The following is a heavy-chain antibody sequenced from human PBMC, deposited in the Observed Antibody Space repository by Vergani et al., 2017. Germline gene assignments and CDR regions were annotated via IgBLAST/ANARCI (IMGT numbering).Heavy chain of an antibody. CDR3: TTLPPPHYYDSSGYYDPRLQPFDY. Sequence: EVQPVESGGGLVKPGGSLRLSCTTSGFTFSNAWMSWVRQAPGKGLEWVGRIKSKTDGGTTDYAAPVKGRFTISRDDSKNTLYLQMNSLKTEDTAVYYCTTLPPPHYYDSSGYYDPRLQPFDYWGQGTLVTVSS. CDR1: GFTFSNAW. V-gene: IGHV3-15*01. CDR2: IKSKTDGGTT. D-gene: IGHD3-22*01. J-gene: IGHJ4*02.